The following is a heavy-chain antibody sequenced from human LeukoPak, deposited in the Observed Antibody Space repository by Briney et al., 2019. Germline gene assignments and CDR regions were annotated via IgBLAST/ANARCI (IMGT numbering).Heavy chain of an antibody. CDR3: AREPLTGWAFDI. D-gene: IGHD2-15*01. V-gene: IGHV3-7*01. CDR1: GFTVSSYW. Sequence: GGSLRLSCAASGFTVSSYWMSWVRRAPGKGLEWVANIKQDGSEKYYVDSVKGRFTISRDNAKNSLYLQMSSLRAEDTAVYYCAREPLTGWAFDIWGQGTMVTVSS. CDR2: IKQDGSEK. J-gene: IGHJ3*02.